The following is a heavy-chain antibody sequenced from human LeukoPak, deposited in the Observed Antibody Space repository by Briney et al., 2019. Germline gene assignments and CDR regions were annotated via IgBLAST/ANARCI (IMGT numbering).Heavy chain of an antibody. D-gene: IGHD3-10*01. J-gene: IGHJ6*03. CDR2: ISAYNGNT. V-gene: IGHV1-18*01. CDR1: GYTFTSYG. Sequence: ASVKVSCKASGYTFTSYGISWVRQAAGQGLEWMGWISAYNGNTNYAQKLQGRVTMTTDTSTSTAYMELRSLRSDDTAVYYCAKTRQGYGSGSYYNYMDVWGKGTTVTVSS. CDR3: AKTRQGYGSGSYYNYMDV.